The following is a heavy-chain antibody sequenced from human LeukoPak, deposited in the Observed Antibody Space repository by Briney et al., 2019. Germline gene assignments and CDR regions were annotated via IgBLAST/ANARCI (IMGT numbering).Heavy chain of an antibody. J-gene: IGHJ5*02. CDR3: ARDLKQQLSPNWFDP. V-gene: IGHV3-21*01. CDR2: ISSSSSYI. CDR1: GFTFSSYS. D-gene: IGHD6-13*01. Sequence: GGSLRLSCAASGFTFSSYSMNWVRQAPGKGLEWVSSISSSSSYIYYADSVKGRFTISRDNAKNSLYLQMNSLRAGDTAVYYCARDLKQQLSPNWFDPWGQGTLVTVSS.